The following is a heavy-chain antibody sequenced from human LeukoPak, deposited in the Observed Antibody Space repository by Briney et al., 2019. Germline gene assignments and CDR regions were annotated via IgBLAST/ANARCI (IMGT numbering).Heavy chain of an antibody. CDR3: ATSPDIEASGTLYYLDF. CDR1: GFTFGDYA. D-gene: IGHD1-14*01. V-gene: IGHV3-23*01. Sequence: GGSLRLSCTASGFTFGDYAMSWFRQAPGKGPEWVSSISGSGGYTYYADSVQGRFTISRDNSKNTLSLQMNSLRAEDAAIYYCATSPDIEASGTLYYLDFWGQGTLVSVSS. CDR2: ISGSGGYT. J-gene: IGHJ4*02.